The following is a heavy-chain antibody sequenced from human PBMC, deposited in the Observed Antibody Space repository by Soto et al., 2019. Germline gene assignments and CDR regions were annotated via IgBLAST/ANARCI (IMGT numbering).Heavy chain of an antibody. Sequence: PGGSLRLSCNFTFSMYSMNWVRQAPGKGLEWVASISSGGTYIEYADSVKGRFTISRDNAKNSVSLQMNSLRVDDTAVYFCTRDQGGSYDSWFDPWGQGTLVTVSS. CDR1: FTFSMYS. D-gene: IGHD1-26*01. J-gene: IGHJ5*02. V-gene: IGHV3-21*01. CDR2: ISSGGTYI. CDR3: TRDQGGSYDSWFDP.